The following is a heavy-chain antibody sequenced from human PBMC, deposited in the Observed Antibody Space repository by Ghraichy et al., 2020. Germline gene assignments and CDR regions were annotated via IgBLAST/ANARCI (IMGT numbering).Heavy chain of an antibody. V-gene: IGHV3-20*01. J-gene: IGHJ3*02. CDR2: INWNGGRT. Sequence: GGSLRLSCTTSGFTFDDYGMSWVRQAPGKGLEWVSGINWNGGRTGYADSVKGRFTISRDNAKNSLYLQMSSLRAEDTALYHCARDLGYCSGGSCYRADHGVFDIWGQGTMVTASS. CDR3: ARDLGYCSGGSCYRADHGVFDI. D-gene: IGHD2-15*01. CDR1: GFTFDDYG.